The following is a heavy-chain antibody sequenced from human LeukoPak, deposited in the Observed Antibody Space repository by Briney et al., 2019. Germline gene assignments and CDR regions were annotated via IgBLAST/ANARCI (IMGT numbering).Heavy chain of an antibody. Sequence: ALRLSCAASGFTFSSYAMSWVRQAPGEGLEWVSAISGSGGSTYYADSVKGRFTISRDNSKNTLYLQMNSLRAEDTAVYYCAKGGGNWNAFVWYWGQGTLVTVSS. CDR2: ISGSGGST. J-gene: IGHJ4*02. CDR3: AKGGGNWNAFVWY. D-gene: IGHD1-20*01. V-gene: IGHV3-23*01. CDR1: GFTFSSYA.